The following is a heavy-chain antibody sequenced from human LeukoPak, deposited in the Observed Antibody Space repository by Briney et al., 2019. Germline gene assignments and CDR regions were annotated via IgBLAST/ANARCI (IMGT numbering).Heavy chain of an antibody. CDR2: ISSSSDSI. CDR1: GFTFGGYS. Sequence: GGSLRLSCAASGFTFGGYSMNWVRQAPGKGLEWVSYISSSSDSIYYADSVKGRFTISRDNAQNSLYLQMNSLRDEDTAVYYCARYGSGSYYKDPFDYWGQGTLATVSS. V-gene: IGHV3-48*02. J-gene: IGHJ4*02. D-gene: IGHD3-10*01. CDR3: ARYGSGSYYKDPFDY.